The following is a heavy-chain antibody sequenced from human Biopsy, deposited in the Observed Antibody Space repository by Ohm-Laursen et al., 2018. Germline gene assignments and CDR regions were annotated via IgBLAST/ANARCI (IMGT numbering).Heavy chain of an antibody. Sequence: SDTLSLTCTVSGDSVSSGSFYWTWIRQPPGQGLEYIGYIYDRGSTANYNPSLESRVTMSVDMPKNQFSLKLSSVTAAETTIYYCAGSMRSSGWPHFDSWGQGTLVTVSS. CDR1: GDSVSSGSFY. CDR2: IYDRGSTA. CDR3: AGSMRSSGWPHFDS. D-gene: IGHD6-19*01. V-gene: IGHV4-61*01. J-gene: IGHJ4*02.